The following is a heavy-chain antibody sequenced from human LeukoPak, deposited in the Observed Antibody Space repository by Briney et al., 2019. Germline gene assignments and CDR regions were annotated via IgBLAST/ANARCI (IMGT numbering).Heavy chain of an antibody. CDR3: ARAQWELPPDY. CDR2: IKNEGSDT. CDR1: GNYW. J-gene: IGHJ4*02. D-gene: IGHD1-26*01. V-gene: IGHV3-74*01. Sequence: GGSLRLSCAASGNYWMHWVRQAPGKGLVWVSRIKNEGSDTRYADSVKGRFTISRDNAKNTLYLQMNSLRAEDTAVYYCARAQWELPPDYWGQGTLVTVSS.